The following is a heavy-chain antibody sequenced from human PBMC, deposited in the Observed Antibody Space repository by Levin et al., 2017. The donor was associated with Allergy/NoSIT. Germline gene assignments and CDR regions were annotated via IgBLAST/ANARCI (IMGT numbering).Heavy chain of an antibody. CDR1: GFSVSSNY. CDR2: MYPGTST. J-gene: IGHJ6*03. D-gene: IGHD1-26*01. Sequence: QPGGSLRLSCTASGFSVSSNYMSWVRQPPGKGLEWVSVMYPGTSTYNADSVKGRFTISRDNSKNTLFLQMNSLRGEDTAVYYCARVVYGRGPSIYSYYYMDVWGKGTTVTVSS. V-gene: IGHV3-66*01. CDR3: ARVVYGRGPSIYSYYYMDV.